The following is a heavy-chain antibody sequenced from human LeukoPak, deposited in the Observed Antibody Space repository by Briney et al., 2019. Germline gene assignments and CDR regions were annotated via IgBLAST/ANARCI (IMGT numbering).Heavy chain of an antibody. J-gene: IGHJ4*02. Sequence: GGSLRLSCAASGFTFSSYTMHWVRQAPGQGLEWVAVISYDGSNKYYADSVKGRFTISGDTSKNTLYLQMNSLRAEDTAVYYCARDCGYSSSWVGKTDYWGQGTLVTVSS. V-gene: IGHV3-30-3*01. CDR1: GFTFSSYT. CDR2: ISYDGSNK. D-gene: IGHD6-13*01. CDR3: ARDCGYSSSWVGKTDY.